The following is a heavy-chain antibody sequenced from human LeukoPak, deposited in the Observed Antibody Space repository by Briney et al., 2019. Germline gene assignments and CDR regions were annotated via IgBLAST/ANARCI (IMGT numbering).Heavy chain of an antibody. D-gene: IGHD6-13*01. J-gene: IGHJ5*02. CDR2: ISSSSSYI. V-gene: IGHV3-21*01. CDR1: GFTFSSYS. Sequence: GGSLRLSCAASGFTFSSYSMNWVRQAPGKGLEWVSSISSSSSYIYYADSVKGRFTISRDNAKNSLYLQMNSLRAEDTAVYYCARHSYSSSWYGNWFDPWGQGTLVPSPQ. CDR3: ARHSYSSSWYGNWFDP.